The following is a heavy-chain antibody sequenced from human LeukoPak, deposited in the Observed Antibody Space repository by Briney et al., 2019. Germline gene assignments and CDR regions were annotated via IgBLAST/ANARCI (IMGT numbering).Heavy chain of an antibody. CDR2: ISYDGSNE. CDR3: AKDLYSSSWYRFDY. CDR1: GFTFSTYG. Sequence: GGSLRLSCAASGFTFSTYGMHWVRQAPGKGLEWVAVISYDGSNEYYADSVKGRFTISRDNSKNTLYLQMNSLRAEHTAVYYCAKDLYSSSWYRFDYWGQGTLVTVSS. D-gene: IGHD6-13*01. V-gene: IGHV3-30*18. J-gene: IGHJ4*02.